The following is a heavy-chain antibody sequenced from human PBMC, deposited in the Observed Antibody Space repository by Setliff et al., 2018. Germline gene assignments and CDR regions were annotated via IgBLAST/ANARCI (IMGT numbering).Heavy chain of an antibody. CDR2: IDWDDDK. D-gene: IGHD3-22*01. CDR1: GFSLSTSGMC. J-gene: IGHJ4*02. Sequence: SGPTLVNPTQTLTLTCTFSGFSLSTSGMCVSWIRQPPGKALEWLARIDWDDDKYYSTSLKTRLTISKDTSKNQVVLTMTNMDPVDTATYYCARIRILDYYDSSGYYDYWGQGTLVTVSS. V-gene: IGHV2-70*11. CDR3: ARIRILDYYDSSGYYDY.